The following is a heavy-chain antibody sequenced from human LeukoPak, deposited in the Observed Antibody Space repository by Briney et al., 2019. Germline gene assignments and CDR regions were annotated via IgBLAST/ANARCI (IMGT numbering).Heavy chain of an antibody. J-gene: IGHJ3*02. D-gene: IGHD3-16*01. CDR1: GFTFSSYS. CDR3: ARFGSAFDI. V-gene: IGHV3-21*04. CDR2: ISSSSSYI. Sequence: PGESLRLSCAASGFTFSSYSMNWVRQAPGKGLEWVSSISSSSSYIYYADSVKGRFTISRDNSKNTLYLQMDSLRAEDTAVYYCARFGSAFDIWGQGTMVTVSS.